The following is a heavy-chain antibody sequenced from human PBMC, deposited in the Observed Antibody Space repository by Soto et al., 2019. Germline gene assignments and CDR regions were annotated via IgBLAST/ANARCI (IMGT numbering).Heavy chain of an antibody. J-gene: IGHJ6*02. Sequence: QVQPVESGGGVVQPGKSLRLSCAASGFVFSNYGMHWVRQAPGKGLEWVAVIWSDGSNKYYGDSVKGRFTISRDNSKNTLYLLMNSLGAEDTAVYYCARGSAVGYYYGMDVWGQGTTVTVSS. D-gene: IGHD6-13*01. CDR2: IWSDGSNK. CDR3: ARGSAVGYYYGMDV. CDR1: GFVFSNYG. V-gene: IGHV3-33*01.